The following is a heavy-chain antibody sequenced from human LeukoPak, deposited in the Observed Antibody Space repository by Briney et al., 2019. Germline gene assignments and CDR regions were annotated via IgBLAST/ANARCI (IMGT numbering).Heavy chain of an antibody. CDR3: PRRGVVIRVILVGFHKEAYYFDS. Sequence: PGGSLTLSCAVSGITLSNYGMSWVRPAPGKGPKWVAGINGSGGNAYYPDALKGRFTISRDNPEHTLYLQMNSRTVEHPAVYFCPRRGVVIRVILVGFHKEAYYFDSWGQGALVTVSS. CDR2: INGSGGNA. CDR1: GITLSNYG. V-gene: IGHV3-23*01. J-gene: IGHJ4*02. D-gene: IGHD3-22*01.